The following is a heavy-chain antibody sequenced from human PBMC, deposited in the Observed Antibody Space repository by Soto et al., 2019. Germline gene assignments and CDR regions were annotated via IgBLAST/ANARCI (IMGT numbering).Heavy chain of an antibody. CDR2: INHSGST. J-gene: IGHJ4*02. CDR1: GGSFSGYY. CDR3: ARGTAWRWATVVTSPYFDY. Sequence: PSETLSLTCAVYGGSFSGYYWSWIRQPPGKGLEWIGEINHSGSTNYNPSLKSRVTISVDTSKNQFSLKLSSVTAADTAVYYCARGTAWRWATVVTSPYFDYWGQGTLVTVSS. V-gene: IGHV4-34*01. D-gene: IGHD4-17*01.